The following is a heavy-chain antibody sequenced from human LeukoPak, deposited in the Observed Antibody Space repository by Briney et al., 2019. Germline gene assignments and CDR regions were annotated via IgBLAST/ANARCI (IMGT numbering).Heavy chain of an antibody. CDR3: ARAPLGLPFDY. CDR2: INPNSGGT. V-gene: IGHV1-2*02. CDR1: GYTFTGYY. J-gene: IGHJ4*02. Sequence: GASVKVSCKASGYTFTGYYMHWVRQAPGQGLEWMGWINPNSGGTKYAEKFQGRVTMTRDTSISTAYMELSRLTSDDTAVYYCARAPLGLPFDYWGQGSLVTVSS.